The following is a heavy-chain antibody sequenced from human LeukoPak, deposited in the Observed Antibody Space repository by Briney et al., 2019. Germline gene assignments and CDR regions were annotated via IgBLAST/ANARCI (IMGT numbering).Heavy chain of an antibody. CDR1: GFTFTNYA. CDR2: ISGSGGST. V-gene: IGHV3-23*01. Sequence: GGSLRLSCEASGFTFTNYAMSWVRQAPGKGLEWVSTISGSGGSTYYADSVKGRFTMSRGNSTNTLYLQVNSLRAEDTAVYYCANKWASGIDYWGQGTLVTVS. D-gene: IGHD3-10*01. J-gene: IGHJ4*02. CDR3: ANKWASGIDY.